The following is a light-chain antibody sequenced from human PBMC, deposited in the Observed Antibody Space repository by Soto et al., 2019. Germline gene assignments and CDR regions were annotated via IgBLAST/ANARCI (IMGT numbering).Light chain of an antibody. V-gene: IGKV1-5*01. CDR3: QQYNSYLLT. CDR2: DAS. J-gene: IGKJ3*01. CDR1: QSINRS. Sequence: DIQMTQSPSTLSASVGDRVTITCRASQSINRSLAWYQQKPGKAPNLLIYDASSLESGVPSRFSGSGFGTEFTLTISSLQPDDFATYYCQQYNSYLLTFGPGTTVDIK.